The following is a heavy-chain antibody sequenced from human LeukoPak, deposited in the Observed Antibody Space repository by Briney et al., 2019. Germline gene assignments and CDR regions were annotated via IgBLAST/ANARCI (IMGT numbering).Heavy chain of an antibody. J-gene: IGHJ1*01. Sequence: ASVKVSCKASGYTFTTYDINWARQAPGQGLEWMGWINPNSGNTAYAQNFQGRVTMTRDSSRSTVYMELSSLKSEDTAVYYCARGWTWGDSWGQGSPVTVSS. CDR2: INPNSGNT. D-gene: IGHD3-16*01. CDR1: GYTFTTYD. CDR3: ARGWTWGDS. V-gene: IGHV1-8*01.